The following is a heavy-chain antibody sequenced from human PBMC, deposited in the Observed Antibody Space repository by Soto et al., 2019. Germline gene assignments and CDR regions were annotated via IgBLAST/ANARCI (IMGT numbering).Heavy chain of an antibody. Sequence: GGSLRLSCAASGFTFSSYSMNWVRQAPGKGLEWVSYISSSSSTIYYADSVKGQFTISRDNAKNSLYLQMNSLRAEDTAVYYCARDLDYYGSGSYYPDYYYYYMDVWGKGTTVTVSS. CDR1: GFTFSSYS. D-gene: IGHD3-10*01. V-gene: IGHV3-48*01. CDR3: ARDLDYYGSGSYYPDYYYYYMDV. J-gene: IGHJ6*03. CDR2: ISSSSSTI.